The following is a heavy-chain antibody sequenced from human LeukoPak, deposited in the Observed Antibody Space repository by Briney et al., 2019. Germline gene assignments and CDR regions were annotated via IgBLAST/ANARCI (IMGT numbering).Heavy chain of an antibody. V-gene: IGHV4-34*01. CDR3: ARGGGPAVVIAMWGHWFDP. Sequence: SETLSLTCAVYGGSFSGYYWSWIRQPPGKGLEWIGEMNHSASTTYTPSLKSRVTISVDTSKTQFSLKLSSVTAADTVVYYCARGGGPAVVIAMWGHWFDPWGQGTLVTVSS. CDR1: GGSFSGYY. CDR2: MNHSAST. D-gene: IGHD2-21*01. J-gene: IGHJ5*02.